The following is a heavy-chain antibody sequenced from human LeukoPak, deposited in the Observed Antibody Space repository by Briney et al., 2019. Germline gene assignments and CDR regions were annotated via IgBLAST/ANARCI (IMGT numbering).Heavy chain of an antibody. V-gene: IGHV1-3*01. CDR2: INAGNGNT. CDR1: GYTFTSYA. CDR3: ARGGDDYGDYAEMGDFDY. J-gene: IGHJ4*02. D-gene: IGHD4-17*01. Sequence: ASVKVSCKASGYTFTSYAMHWVRQAPGQRLEWVGWINAGNGNTEYSQKFQGRVTITRDTSASTAYMELSSLRSEDTAVYYCARGGDDYGDYAEMGDFDYWGQGTLVTVSS.